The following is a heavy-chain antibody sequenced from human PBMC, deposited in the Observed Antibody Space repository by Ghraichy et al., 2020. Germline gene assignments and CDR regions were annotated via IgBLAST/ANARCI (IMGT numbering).Heavy chain of an antibody. Sequence: LSLTCAASGFTFSSYAMNWVRQAPVKGLEWVSTISGSAAGTYYADSVKGRFTISRDNSKNTLYLQMNSLRAEDTAVYYCAKGRASSASGDWGQGTLVTVSS. CDR3: AKGRASSASGD. CDR1: GFTFSSYA. J-gene: IGHJ4*02. D-gene: IGHD6-19*01. V-gene: IGHV3-23*01. CDR2: ISGSAAGT.